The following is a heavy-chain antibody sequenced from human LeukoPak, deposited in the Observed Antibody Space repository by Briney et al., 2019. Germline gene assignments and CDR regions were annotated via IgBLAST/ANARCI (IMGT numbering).Heavy chain of an antibody. CDR3: ARAAEYLQDGLDI. CDR2: ISKTSTYI. CDR1: GFTFNTYA. J-gene: IGHJ3*02. Sequence: GGSLRLSCAASGFTFNTYAMNWVRQAPGKGLEWVSSISKTSTYIYYADSVKGRFTISRDNAKKSLYLQMNSLTAEDTAVYYCARAAEYLQDGLDIWGQGTMVTVSS. D-gene: IGHD2/OR15-2a*01. V-gene: IGHV3-21*01.